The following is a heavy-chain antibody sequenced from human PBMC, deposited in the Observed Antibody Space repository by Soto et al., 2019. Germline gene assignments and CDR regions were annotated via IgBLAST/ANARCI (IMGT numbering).Heavy chain of an antibody. D-gene: IGHD3-10*01. J-gene: IGHJ5*02. Sequence: QITLKESGPTLVKPTQTLTLTCTFSGFSLSTSGVGVGWIRQPPGKALEWLALIYWNDDKRYRASLKSRLAITKETSRSQVVLTMTDLDPVDTATYYCTLPPAEERGRRWFGPWGQGILVTGSS. CDR2: IYWNDDK. CDR1: GFSLSTSGVG. CDR3: TLPPAEERGRRWFGP. V-gene: IGHV2-5*01.